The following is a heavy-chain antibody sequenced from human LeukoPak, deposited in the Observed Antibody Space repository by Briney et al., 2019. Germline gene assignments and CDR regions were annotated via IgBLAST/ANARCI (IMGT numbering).Heavy chain of an antibody. CDR3: AKRTDTSGNRGGALDI. CDR1: GFTFIDFA. D-gene: IGHD3-22*01. CDR2: ISYDGSFK. J-gene: IGHJ3*02. Sequence: GGSLRLSCAASGFTFIDFAMHWVRQAPGKGLDWVAVISYDGSFKHYAASVKGRFTISRDNSKNTLYLQMNSLGAEDTAVYYCAKRTDTSGNRGGALDIWGQGTMVAVSS. V-gene: IGHV3-30*04.